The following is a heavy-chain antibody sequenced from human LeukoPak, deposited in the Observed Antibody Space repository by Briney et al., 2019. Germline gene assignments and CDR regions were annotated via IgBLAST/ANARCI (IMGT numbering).Heavy chain of an antibody. D-gene: IGHD6-19*01. J-gene: IGHJ6*02. CDR2: ISSDGGNT. V-gene: IGHV3-64*04. CDR3: ARWLENYYYYYGMDV. Sequence: GGSLRLSCSASGLTFSIYAMHWVRQAPGKGPEYVSAISSDGGNTYYADSVKGRFTISRDNSKNTLYLQMNSLRAEDTAVYYCARWLENYYYYYGMDVWGQGTTVTVSS. CDR1: GLTFSIYA.